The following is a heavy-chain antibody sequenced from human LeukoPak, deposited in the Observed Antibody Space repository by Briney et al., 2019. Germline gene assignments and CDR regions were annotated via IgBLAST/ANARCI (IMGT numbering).Heavy chain of an antibody. CDR3: ARHESPYGDYVW. Sequence: SETLSLTCAVYGGSFSGYYWSWIRQPPGKGLEWIGEINHSGSTNYNPSLKSRVTISVDTSKNQFSLKLSSVTAADTAVYYCARHESPYGDYVWWGQGTLVTVSS. D-gene: IGHD4-17*01. V-gene: IGHV4-34*01. J-gene: IGHJ4*02. CDR2: INHSGST. CDR1: GGSFSGYY.